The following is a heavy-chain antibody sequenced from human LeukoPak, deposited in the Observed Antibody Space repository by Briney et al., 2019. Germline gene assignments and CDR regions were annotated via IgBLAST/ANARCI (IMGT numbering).Heavy chain of an antibody. CDR2: INPNGGGT. J-gene: IGHJ5*02. V-gene: IGHV1-2*02. Sequence: GASVKVSCKASGYTFTGYYMHWVRQAPGQGLEWMGWINPNGGGTNYAQKFQGRATMTRDTSISTAYMELSRLRSDDTAVYYCARGFGDYYDSSGYSKALWFDPWGQGTLVTVSS. CDR3: ARGFGDYYDSSGYSKALWFDP. D-gene: IGHD3-22*01. CDR1: GYTFTGYY.